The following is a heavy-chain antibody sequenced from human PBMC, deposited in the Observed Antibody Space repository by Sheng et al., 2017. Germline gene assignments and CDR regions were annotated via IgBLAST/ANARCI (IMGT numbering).Heavy chain of an antibody. V-gene: IGHV4-39*07. J-gene: IGHJ4*02. CDR1: GDSISRSTYY. D-gene: IGHD6-19*01. CDR2: IHYSGNT. CDR3: AKDSGSSFDY. Sequence: HLQLQESGPGLVKPSETLSLTCTVSGDSISRSTYYWGWIRQPPGKGLEWVGSIHYSGNTYYNASLKSRISISLDTSKNQFSLKLYSVTAADTAVYYCAKDSGSSFDYWDQGTLVTVSS.